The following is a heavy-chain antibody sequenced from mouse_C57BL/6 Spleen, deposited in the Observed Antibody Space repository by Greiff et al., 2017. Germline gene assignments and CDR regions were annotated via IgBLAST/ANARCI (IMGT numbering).Heavy chain of an antibody. V-gene: IGHV1-76*01. Sequence: VQLQESGAELVRPGASVKLSCKASGYTFTDYYINWVKQRPGQGLEWIARIYPGSGNTYYNEKFKGKATLTAEKSSSTAYMQLSSLTSEDSAVYFCARGVYYDYDGYFDVWGTGTTVTVSS. CDR2: IYPGSGNT. CDR3: ARGVYYDYDGYFDV. D-gene: IGHD2-4*01. CDR1: GYTFTDYY. J-gene: IGHJ1*03.